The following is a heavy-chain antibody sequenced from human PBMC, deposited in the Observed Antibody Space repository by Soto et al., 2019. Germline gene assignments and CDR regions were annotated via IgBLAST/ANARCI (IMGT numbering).Heavy chain of an antibody. CDR1: GYTFTDYA. D-gene: IGHD2-21*01. J-gene: IGHJ4*02. CDR3: AKGSRMWTPDY. Sequence: ASVKVSCKASGYTFTDYAIHWVRQAPGQRLEWMGWIAPGNGNTKYSQNFQGRVTITRDTSATTAYMELSSLRSEDTAVYYCAKGSRMWTPDYWGQGTFVSVSS. V-gene: IGHV1-3*01. CDR2: IAPGNGNT.